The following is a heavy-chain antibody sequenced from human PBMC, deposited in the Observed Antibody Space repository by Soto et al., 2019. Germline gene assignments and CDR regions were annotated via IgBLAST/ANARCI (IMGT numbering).Heavy chain of an antibody. D-gene: IGHD3-10*01. J-gene: IGHJ3*02. Sequence: SETLSLTCTVSGGSISSSSYYWGWIRQPPGKGLEWIGSIYYSGSTYYNPSLKSRVTISVDTSKNQFSLKLSSVTAADTAVYYCARSVVRGVILSDAFDIWGQGTMVTVSS. V-gene: IGHV4-39*01. CDR2: IYYSGST. CDR1: GGSISSSSYY. CDR3: ARSVVRGVILSDAFDI.